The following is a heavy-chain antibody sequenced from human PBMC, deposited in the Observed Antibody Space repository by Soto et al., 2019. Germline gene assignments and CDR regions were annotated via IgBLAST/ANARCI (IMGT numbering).Heavy chain of an antibody. CDR1: GFTPTTTP. V-gene: IGHV3-23*01. D-gene: IGHD3-9*01. CDR3: ATSFRYFDN. CDR2: VSGAASHT. Sequence: EVQLLESGGGLVLPGGSLRLSCAGSGFTPTTTPLSWVRQPPGKGLEWVATVSGAASHTYYVDSVRGRFLISRDNSKNTVTLQMNNLTVDDTAVYYCATSFRYFDNWGQGTRVTVSS. J-gene: IGHJ4*02.